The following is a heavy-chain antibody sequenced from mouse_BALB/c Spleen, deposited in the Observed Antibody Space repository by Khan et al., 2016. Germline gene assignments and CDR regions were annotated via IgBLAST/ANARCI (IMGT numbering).Heavy chain of an antibody. CDR1: GYSITSDYA. J-gene: IGHJ4*01. CDR2: ITYSGST. CDR3: ARNYRYDRAMDY. V-gene: IGHV3-2*02. D-gene: IGHD2-14*01. Sequence: EVELQESGPGLGNPSQSLSLTCTVTGYSITSDYAWNWIRQFPGNKLEWMGYITYSGSTSYNPSLKSRISITRDTSKNQFFLQLNSVTTEDTATYYCARNYRYDRAMDYWGQGTSVTVSS.